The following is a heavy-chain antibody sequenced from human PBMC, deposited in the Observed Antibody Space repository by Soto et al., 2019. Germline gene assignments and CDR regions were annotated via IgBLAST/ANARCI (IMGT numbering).Heavy chain of an antibody. CDR2: FYYTGST. D-gene: IGHD4-17*01. V-gene: IGHV4-39*02. J-gene: IGHJ3*02. CDR1: GGSISSSNYY. Sequence: SGTLSLTCTVAGGSISSSNYYWGWIRQPPGKGLEWIGSFYYTGSTYYNPSLKSRVTISVDTSKNHFSLKLTSVTAADTAVYYCARPSSSTVTTGATFDIWGQGTMVT. CDR3: ARPSSSTVTTGATFDI.